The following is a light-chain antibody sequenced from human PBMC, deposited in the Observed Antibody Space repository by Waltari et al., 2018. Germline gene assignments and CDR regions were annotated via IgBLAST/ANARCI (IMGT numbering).Light chain of an antibody. CDR1: HLGSKW. CDR3: QTWDSNIFV. J-gene: IGLJ1*01. Sequence: SFELTQPSSVSVSPGQTASIACSGDHLGSKWTSWYQQKAGQSPVLVISADSGRPSGVPGRFSAARSGDTVTLNISGTQDLDEADYYCQTWDSNIFVFGPGTKVTVL. CDR2: ADS. V-gene: IGLV3-1*01.